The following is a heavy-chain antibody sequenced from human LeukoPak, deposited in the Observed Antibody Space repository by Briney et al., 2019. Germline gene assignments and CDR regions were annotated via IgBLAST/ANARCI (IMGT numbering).Heavy chain of an antibody. D-gene: IGHD1-26*01. Sequence: GGSLRLSCAASGFTVSSNYMSWVRQAPGKGLEWVANIKQDGSEKYYVDSVKGRFTISRDNAKNSLYLQMNSLRAEDTAVYYCARGASPYYYYGKDVWGQGTTVTVSS. CDR1: GFTVSSNY. J-gene: IGHJ6*02. CDR3: ARGASPYYYYGKDV. V-gene: IGHV3-7*03. CDR2: IKQDGSEK.